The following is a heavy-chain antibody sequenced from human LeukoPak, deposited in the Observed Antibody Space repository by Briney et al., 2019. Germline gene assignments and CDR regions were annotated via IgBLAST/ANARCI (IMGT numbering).Heavy chain of an antibody. CDR2: ISGGGETT. CDR3: ARDYADYVGYFFFDY. D-gene: IGHD4-17*01. Sequence: GGSLRLSCAASGFTFNNYAMNWVRQAPGKGLEWVSSISGGGETTYYADSAKGRFTIPRDNSQNTLYLQMNSLRTEDTAVYYCARDYADYVGYFFFDYWGQGTLVTVSS. CDR1: GFTFNNYA. V-gene: IGHV3-23*01. J-gene: IGHJ4*02.